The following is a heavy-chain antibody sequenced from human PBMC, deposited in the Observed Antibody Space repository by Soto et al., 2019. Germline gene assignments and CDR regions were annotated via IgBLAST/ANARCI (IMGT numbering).Heavy chain of an antibody. CDR1: VFTFSNYW. J-gene: IGHJ5*02. CDR2: MKKDGSQK. CDR3: ARDWFDA. Sequence: PGGSLRLSCVASVFTFSNYWMSWVRQAPGKGLEWVANMKKDGSQKYYVDSVKGRFTISRDNARNSLYLQMNSLRVEDTAVYYCARDWFDAWGQGTLVTVSS. V-gene: IGHV3-7*01.